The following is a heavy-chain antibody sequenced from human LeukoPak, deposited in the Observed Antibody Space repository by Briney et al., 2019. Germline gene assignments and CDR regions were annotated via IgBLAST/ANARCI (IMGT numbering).Heavy chain of an antibody. CDR3: TRARVTGLFDY. CDR1: GGSISSGGYY. Sequence: SETLSFTCTVSGGSISSGGYYWSWIRQPPGKGLEWIGYIYHSGSTYYNPSLKSRVTISVDRSKNQFSLKLSSVTAADTAVYYCTRARVTGLFDYWGQGTLVTVSS. CDR2: IYHSGST. D-gene: IGHD7-27*01. V-gene: IGHV4-30-2*01. J-gene: IGHJ4*02.